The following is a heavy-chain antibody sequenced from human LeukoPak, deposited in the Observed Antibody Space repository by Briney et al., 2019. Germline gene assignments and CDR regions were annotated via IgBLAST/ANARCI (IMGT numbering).Heavy chain of an antibody. CDR1: GFTFSDHY. CDR3: ARGHITMVRGVTVVDWFDP. Sequence: GSLRLSCAASGFTFSDHYMDWIRQPPGKGLEWIGYIYYSGSTNYNPSLKSRVTISVDTSKNQFSLKLSSVTAADTAAYYCARGHITMVRGVTVVDWFDPWGQGTLVTVSS. CDR2: IYYSGST. D-gene: IGHD3-10*01. V-gene: IGHV4-59*11. J-gene: IGHJ5*02.